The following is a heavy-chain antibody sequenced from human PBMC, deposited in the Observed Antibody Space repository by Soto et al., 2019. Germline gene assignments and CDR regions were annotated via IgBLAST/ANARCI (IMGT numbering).Heavy chain of an antibody. CDR3: ARGRTYCGGDCYSYFPG. J-gene: IGHJ4*02. CDR1: GGTFSSYA. D-gene: IGHD2-21*02. Sequence: ASVKVSCKASGGTFSSYAISWVRQAPGQGLEWMGGIIPIFGTANYAQKFQGRVTITADESTSTAYMELSSLRSEDTAVYYCARGRTYCGGDCYSYFPGWGQGTLVTVSS. CDR2: IIPIFGTA. V-gene: IGHV1-69*13.